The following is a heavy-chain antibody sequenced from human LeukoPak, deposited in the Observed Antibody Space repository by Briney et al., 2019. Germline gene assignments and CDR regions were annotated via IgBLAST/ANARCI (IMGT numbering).Heavy chain of an antibody. CDR1: GFTFSSYN. V-gene: IGHV4-59*01. J-gene: IGHJ4*02. Sequence: PGGSLRLSCAASGFTFSSYNMNWVRQAPGKGLEWIGYIYYSGSTNYNPSLKSRVTISVDTSKNQFSLKLSSVTAADTAVYYCARLLYSSSWFYFDYWGQGTLVTVSS. CDR2: IYYSGST. D-gene: IGHD6-13*01. CDR3: ARLLYSSSWFYFDY.